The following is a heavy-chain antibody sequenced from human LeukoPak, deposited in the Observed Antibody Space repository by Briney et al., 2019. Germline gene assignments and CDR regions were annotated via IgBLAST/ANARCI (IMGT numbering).Heavy chain of an antibody. J-gene: IGHJ4*02. D-gene: IGHD6-13*01. CDR1: GGSISSGSYY. CDR3: ARDLGQQLGGTLDY. CDR2: IYTSGST. Sequence: KPSQTLSLTCTVSGGSISSGSYYWSWIRQPAGKGLEWIGRIYTSGSTNYNPSLKSRVTISVDTSKNQFSLKLSSVTAADTAVYYCARDLGQQLGGTLDYWGQGTLVTVSS. V-gene: IGHV4-61*02.